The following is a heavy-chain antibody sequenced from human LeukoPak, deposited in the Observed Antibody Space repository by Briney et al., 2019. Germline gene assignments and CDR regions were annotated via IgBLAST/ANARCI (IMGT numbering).Heavy chain of an antibody. V-gene: IGHV3-30-3*01. CDR2: ISYDGSNK. D-gene: IGHD3-3*01. J-gene: IGHJ4*02. Sequence: GGSLRLSCAASGFTFSSYAMHWVRQAPGKGLEWVAVISYDGSNKYYADSVKGRFTISRDNSKNTLYLQMNSLRAEDTAVYYCAKEGITIFGVETRDVDWGQGTLVTVSS. CDR3: AKEGITIFGVETRDVD. CDR1: GFTFSSYA.